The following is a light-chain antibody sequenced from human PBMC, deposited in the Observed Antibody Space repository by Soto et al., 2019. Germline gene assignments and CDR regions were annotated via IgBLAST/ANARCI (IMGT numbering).Light chain of an antibody. J-gene: IGKJ4*01. CDR2: AAS. CDR3: LQHNSYFALT. CDR1: QGISNY. Sequence: NIQMTQSPSAMSASVGDRVTITCRARQGISNYLAWFQQKPGKVPKHLIYAASSLQSGVPSRFSGSGSGTEFTLTISSLQPEDFATDYCLQHNSYFALTFGGGTKVEIK. V-gene: IGKV1D-17*01.